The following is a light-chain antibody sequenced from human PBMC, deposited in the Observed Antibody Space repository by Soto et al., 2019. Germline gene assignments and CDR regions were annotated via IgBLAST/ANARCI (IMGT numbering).Light chain of an antibody. V-gene: IGKV3-15*01. Sequence: EIVMTHSPVTLSVSPGERATLSCRASQSVGSNLAWYQHKPDQAPRLLIYAASTRATGVPARFSGSGSGTEFTLTISSLQSEDFAVYYCQQYNNWPLTFGGGTQVEIK. J-gene: IGKJ4*01. CDR1: QSVGSN. CDR3: QQYNNWPLT. CDR2: AAS.